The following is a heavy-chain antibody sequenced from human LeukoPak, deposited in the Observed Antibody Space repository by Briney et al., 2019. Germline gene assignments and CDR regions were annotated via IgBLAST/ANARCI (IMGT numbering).Heavy chain of an antibody. CDR3: ARREGEVGATNPLDY. CDR1: GYKFPTYW. Sequence: GESLKISCKGSGYKFPTYWIGWVRQMPGKGLEWMGIIYPDDSDTRYSPSFQGQVTISADKSISTAYLQWSSLKASDTAMYYCARREGEVGATNPLDYWGQGTLVTVSS. CDR2: IYPDDSDT. D-gene: IGHD1-26*01. V-gene: IGHV5-51*01. J-gene: IGHJ4*02.